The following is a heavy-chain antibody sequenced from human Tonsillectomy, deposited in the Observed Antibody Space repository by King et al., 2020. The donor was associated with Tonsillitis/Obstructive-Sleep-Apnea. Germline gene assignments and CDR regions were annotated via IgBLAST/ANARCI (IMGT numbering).Heavy chain of an antibody. CDR3: ARNSDLYDYGDLEAFYV. J-gene: IGHJ3*01. CDR1: GFSLSTSEVG. V-gene: IGHV2-5*01. CDR2: IYWNDDK. D-gene: IGHD4-17*01. Sequence: TLKESGPTLVKPTQTLTLTCTFSGFSLSTSEVGVGWIRQPPGKALEWLALIYWNDDKRYSPSLKSRLTITKDTSKNQVDLTMTNMDPVDTATYYCARNSDLYDYGDLEAFYVWGHGTLVTVSS.